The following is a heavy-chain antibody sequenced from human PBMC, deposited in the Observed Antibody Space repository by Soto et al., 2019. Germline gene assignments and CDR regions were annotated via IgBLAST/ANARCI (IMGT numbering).Heavy chain of an antibody. CDR2: SNAGNVNT. CDR1: GYTFTSYA. Sequence: QVQLVQSGAEVKKPGASVKVSCNASGYTFTSYAMHWVRQAPGQSLEWMGWSNAGNVNTKYSQKFQGRVTITRDTSASTAYMELSSLRSEDTAVYYCARDLQADYWGQGTLVTVSS. CDR3: ARDLQADY. J-gene: IGHJ4*02. V-gene: IGHV1-3*01.